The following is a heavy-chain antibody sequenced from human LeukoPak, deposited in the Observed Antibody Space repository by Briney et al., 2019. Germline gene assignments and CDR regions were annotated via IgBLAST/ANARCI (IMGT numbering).Heavy chain of an antibody. CDR2: MSPDDGFT. V-gene: IGHV1-8*01. J-gene: IGHJ5*02. CDR3: ATESAITISGVVFHYFDP. CDR1: ADTLSGDD. Sequence: ASVKVSCKSSADTLSGDDVHWVRQAPGQGLEWLGWMSPDDGFTGYAQDFQGRLTMTTDTTINTVFMELSGLKSEDTAVYYCATESAITISGVVFHYFDPWGQGTLVTVSS. D-gene: IGHD3-3*01.